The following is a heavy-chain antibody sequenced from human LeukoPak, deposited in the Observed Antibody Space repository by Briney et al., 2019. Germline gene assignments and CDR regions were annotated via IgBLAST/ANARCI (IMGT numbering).Heavy chain of an antibody. Sequence: SVKVSCKASGGTFSSYAVSWVRQAPGQGLEWMGGIIPIFGTANYAQKFQGRVTITADESTSTAYMELSSLRSEDTAVYYCARGFTMVREPMGWFDPWGQGTLVTVSS. CDR1: GGTFSSYA. D-gene: IGHD3-10*01. CDR3: ARGFTMVREPMGWFDP. J-gene: IGHJ5*02. CDR2: IIPIFGTA. V-gene: IGHV1-69*01.